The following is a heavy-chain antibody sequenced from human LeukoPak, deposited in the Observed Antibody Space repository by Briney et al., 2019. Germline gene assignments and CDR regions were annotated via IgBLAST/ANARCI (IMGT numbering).Heavy chain of an antibody. CDR3: AREMDTAMVTFDY. CDR2: IRYDGSNK. D-gene: IGHD5-18*01. V-gene: IGHV3-30*02. J-gene: IGHJ4*02. CDR1: GFTFSSYG. Sequence: PGGSLRLSCAASGFTFSSYGMHWVRQAPGKGLEWVAFIRYDGSNKYYADSVKGRFTISRDNSKNTLYLQMNSLRAEDTAVYYCAREMDTAMVTFDYWGQRTLVTVSS.